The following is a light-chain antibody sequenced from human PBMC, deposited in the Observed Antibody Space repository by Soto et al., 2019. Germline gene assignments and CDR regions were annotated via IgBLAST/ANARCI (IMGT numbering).Light chain of an antibody. J-gene: IGKJ4*01. CDR2: AAS. CDR1: QSVSSN. Sequence: EIVMTQSPATLSVSPGERATLSCRASQSVSSNLAWYQQKPGQAPRLLIYAASTRATGIPARFSGSGSGTEFTLTISSLQSEDFAVYYCQQDNYWPLTFGGGTKVEIK. V-gene: IGKV3-15*01. CDR3: QQDNYWPLT.